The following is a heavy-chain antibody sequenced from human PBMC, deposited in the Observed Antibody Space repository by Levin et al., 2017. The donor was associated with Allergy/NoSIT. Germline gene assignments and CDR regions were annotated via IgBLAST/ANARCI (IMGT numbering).Heavy chain of an antibody. CDR1: GFTFDDYA. CDR3: AKDFYISVAAYFDY. J-gene: IGHJ4*02. D-gene: IGHD6-19*01. CDR2: MSWNSGSI. V-gene: IGHV3-9*01. Sequence: SLKISCAASGFTFDDYAMHWVRQAPGKGLEWVSGMSWNSGSIGYADSVKGRFTISRDNAKNSLYLQMNSLRAEDTALYYCAKDFYISVAAYFDYWGQGTLVTVSS.